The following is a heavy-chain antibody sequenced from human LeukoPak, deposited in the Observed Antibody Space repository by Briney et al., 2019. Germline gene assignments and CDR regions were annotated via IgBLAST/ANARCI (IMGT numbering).Heavy chain of an antibody. CDR1: NYSFSSYG. D-gene: IGHD3-22*01. CDR3: ARDSSTYYGSEYFQY. J-gene: IGHJ1*01. V-gene: IGHV1-18*04. CDR2: ICAYSGNS. Sequence: ASVTVSCKASNYSFSSYGISWVRQAPGQGLEWMGWICAYSGNSNYAQNFQGRVTITTDTSTGTAYMELRSLRSDDTAVYYCARDSSTYYGSEYFQYWGQGTLVTVSS.